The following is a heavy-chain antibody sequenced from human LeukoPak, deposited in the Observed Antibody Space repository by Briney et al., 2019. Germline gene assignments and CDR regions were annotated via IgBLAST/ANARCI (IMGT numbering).Heavy chain of an antibody. CDR3: ARDYHGLDY. CDR2: IWYDGNNK. D-gene: IGHD2-2*01. Sequence: GGSLRLSCAASGFTFSNFGMRWVRQAPGKGLEWVAVIWYDGNNKYYADSVKGRFTISRDNYKNTLYLQMKSLRAEDTAVYYCARDYHGLDYWGQGTLVTVSS. V-gene: IGHV3-33*01. CDR1: GFTFSNFG. J-gene: IGHJ4*02.